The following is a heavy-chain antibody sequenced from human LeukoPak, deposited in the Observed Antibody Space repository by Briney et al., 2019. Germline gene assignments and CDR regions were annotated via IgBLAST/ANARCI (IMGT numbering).Heavy chain of an antibody. D-gene: IGHD2-2*01. Sequence: GESLKISCKGSGYSFTSYWIGWVRQMPGKGLEWMGIIYPGDSDTRYSPSFQGQVTISADKSISTAYLQWSSLKASDTAMYYCARGRTKVPISTSYGFSEFDPWGQGTLVTVSS. V-gene: IGHV5-51*01. CDR1: GYSFTSYW. CDR2: IYPGDSDT. CDR3: ARGRTKVPISTSYGFSEFDP. J-gene: IGHJ5*02.